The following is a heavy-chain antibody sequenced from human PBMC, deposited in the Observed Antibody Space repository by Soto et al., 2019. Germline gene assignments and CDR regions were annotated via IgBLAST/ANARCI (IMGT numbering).Heavy chain of an antibody. J-gene: IGHJ3*01. CDR2: ISAFNGNT. Sequence: GGAGMGYLEESGFRFSDNGFQWLRQAPGEVVDCMGWISAFNGNTETAQYLQDRVNMTTDSSTTTAHMDLKNLTTAYTAIYYCARSYYLADAFDVWGQRTMDTVSS. CDR3: ARSYYLADAFDV. D-gene: IGHD3-10*01. V-gene: IGHV1-18*01. CDR1: GFRFSDNG.